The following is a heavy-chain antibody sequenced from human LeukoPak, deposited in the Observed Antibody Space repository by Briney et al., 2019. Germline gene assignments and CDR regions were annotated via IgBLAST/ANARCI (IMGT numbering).Heavy chain of an antibody. Sequence: GGSLRLTCAASTFTFTRDGMHWVRLAPGKGLEWVSFIRFDGSENYNADSVKGRFTISRDNSKNRLFLQMNNLRVEDTAVYFCARASIRNAFNIWGQGTIVTVSS. D-gene: IGHD5-24*01. J-gene: IGHJ3*02. CDR2: IRFDGSEN. CDR1: TFTFTRDG. CDR3: ARASIRNAFNI. V-gene: IGHV3-30*02.